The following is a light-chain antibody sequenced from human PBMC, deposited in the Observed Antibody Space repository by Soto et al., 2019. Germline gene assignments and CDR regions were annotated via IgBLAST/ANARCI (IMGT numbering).Light chain of an antibody. Sequence: QSALTQPASVSGSPGQSITISCTGTSSDVGSHNLVSWYQQHPGQAAKLMIYEVSKRPLGVSARFSASKSGNTAFLTISGLQAEDEADYYCCSYGGSRAVFGGGTQLTVL. CDR1: SSDVGSHNL. CDR3: CSYGGSRAV. CDR2: EVS. J-gene: IGLJ7*01. V-gene: IGLV2-23*02.